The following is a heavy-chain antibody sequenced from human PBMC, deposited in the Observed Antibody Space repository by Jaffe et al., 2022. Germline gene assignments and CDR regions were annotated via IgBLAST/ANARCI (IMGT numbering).Heavy chain of an antibody. D-gene: IGHD4-17*01. V-gene: IGHV3-30*18. J-gene: IGHJ4*02. CDR3: AKDSPGDYGENY. Sequence: QVQLVESGGGVVQPGRSLRLSCAASGFTFSSYGMHWVRQAPGKGLEWVAVISYDGSNKYYADSVKGRFTISRDNSKNTLYLQMNSLRAEDTAVYYCAKDSPGDYGENYWGQGTLVTVSS. CDR2: ISYDGSNK. CDR1: GFTFSSYG.